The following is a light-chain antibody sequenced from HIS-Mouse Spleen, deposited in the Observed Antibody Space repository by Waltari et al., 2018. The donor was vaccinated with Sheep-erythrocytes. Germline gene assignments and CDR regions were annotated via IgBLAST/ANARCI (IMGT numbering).Light chain of an antibody. J-gene: IGLJ1*01. V-gene: IGLV2-11*01. CDR2: YVS. CDR1: SSDVGGYNY. CDR3: CSYAGSYNHV. Sequence: QSALTQPRSVSGSPGQSVTISCTGTSSDVGGYNYVSWYQQPPGKAPKLMIYYVSKLPSVVPDRFSGSKSGNTASLTISGLQAEDEADYYCCSYAGSYNHVFATGTKVTVL.